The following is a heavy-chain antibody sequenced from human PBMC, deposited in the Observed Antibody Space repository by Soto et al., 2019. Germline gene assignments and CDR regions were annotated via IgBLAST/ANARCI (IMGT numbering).Heavy chain of an antibody. CDR2: ISGSAANT. CDR1: GFTFSPSP. CDR3: ARHGPIAAAGTVFDY. J-gene: IGHJ4*02. V-gene: IGHV3-23*01. Sequence: PGGSLRLSCAASGFTFSPSPMSWVRQAPGKGPEWVSAISGSAANTYYADSVKGRFTISRDNSKDTLYLQMNSLRAEDTAVYYCARHGPIAAAGTVFDYWGQGTLVTVSS. D-gene: IGHD6-13*01.